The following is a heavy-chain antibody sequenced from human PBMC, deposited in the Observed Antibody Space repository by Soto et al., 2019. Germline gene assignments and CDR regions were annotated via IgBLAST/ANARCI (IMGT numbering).Heavy chain of an antibody. CDR1: GYTFTSYD. D-gene: IGHD2-2*01. J-gene: IGHJ4*02. Sequence: ASVKVSCKASGYTFTSYDINWVRQATGQGLEWMGWMNPNSGNTGYAQKFQGRVTMTRNTSMSTAYMELSSLRSEDTAVYYCARVYCRSTSCYAGALGSFDYWGQGTLVTVSS. V-gene: IGHV1-8*01. CDR2: MNPNSGNT. CDR3: ARVYCRSTSCYAGALGSFDY.